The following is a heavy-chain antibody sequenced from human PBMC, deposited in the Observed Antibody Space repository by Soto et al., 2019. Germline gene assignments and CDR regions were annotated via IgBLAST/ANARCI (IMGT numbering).Heavy chain of an antibody. CDR2: ISWNSGSI. Sequence: HPGGSLRLSCAASGFTFDDYAMHWVRQAPGKGLEWVSGISWNSGSIGYADSVKGRFTISRDNAKNSLYLQMNSLRAEDTALYYCASTAPWRYYGMDVWGQGTTVTVSS. CDR1: GFTFDDYA. D-gene: IGHD4-17*01. J-gene: IGHJ6*02. CDR3: ASTAPWRYYGMDV. V-gene: IGHV3-9*01.